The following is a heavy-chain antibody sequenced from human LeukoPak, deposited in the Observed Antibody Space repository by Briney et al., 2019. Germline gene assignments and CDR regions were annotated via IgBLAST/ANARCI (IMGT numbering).Heavy chain of an antibody. CDR3: AKSDRRYSSSWYLQSYYYYYGIDV. Sequence: WGSLRLSCAASGFTFSSYARSWVRQAPGKGLEWVSAISGSGGSTYYADSVKGRFTISRDNSKNTLYLQMNSLRAEDTAVYYCAKSDRRYSSSWYLQSYYYYYGIDVWGQGTTVTVSS. V-gene: IGHV3-23*01. CDR2: ISGSGGST. CDR1: GFTFSSYA. J-gene: IGHJ6*02. D-gene: IGHD6-13*01.